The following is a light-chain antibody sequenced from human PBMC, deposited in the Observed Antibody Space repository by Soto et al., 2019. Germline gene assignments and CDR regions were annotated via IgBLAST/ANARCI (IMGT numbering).Light chain of an antibody. CDR2: QVS. V-gene: IGLV2-8*01. CDR1: SSDIGDYDY. CDR3: SSYAASNNLL. J-gene: IGLJ3*02. Sequence: QSALTQPPSASGSPGQSVTISCTGSSSDIGDYDYVSWYQQHPGKAPKVMIFQVSERASGVPDRFSGSKSGNTASLTVSGLLPEDEADYYCSSYAASNNLLFGGGTKLTVL.